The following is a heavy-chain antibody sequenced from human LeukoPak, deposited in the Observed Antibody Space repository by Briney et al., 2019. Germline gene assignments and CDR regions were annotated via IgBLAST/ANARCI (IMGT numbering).Heavy chain of an antibody. CDR1: GGSISSYY. Sequence: KPSETLSLTCTVSGGSISSYYWSWIRQPPGKGLEWIGYIYYSGSTNYNPSLKSRVTISVDTSKNQFSLKLSSVTAADTAVYYCARENGSGSTPFDYWGQGTLVTVSS. D-gene: IGHD3-10*01. CDR2: IYYSGST. J-gene: IGHJ4*02. CDR3: ARENGSGSTPFDY. V-gene: IGHV4-59*12.